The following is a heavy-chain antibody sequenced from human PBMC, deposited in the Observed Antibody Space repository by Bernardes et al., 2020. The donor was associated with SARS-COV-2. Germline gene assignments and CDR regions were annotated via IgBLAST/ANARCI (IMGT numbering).Heavy chain of an antibody. Sequence: SGPTLVKPTLTLTLTCTFSGFSLSTRGVGVGWIRQPPGKALEWLALIYWDDDKRYSPSLKSRLTITKDTSKNQVVLTMTNMDPVDTATYYCAHRASEWLAGSFDYWGQGTLVTVSS. V-gene: IGHV2-5*02. CDR1: GFSLSTRGVG. D-gene: IGHD6-19*01. J-gene: IGHJ4*02. CDR2: IYWDDDK. CDR3: AHRASEWLAGSFDY.